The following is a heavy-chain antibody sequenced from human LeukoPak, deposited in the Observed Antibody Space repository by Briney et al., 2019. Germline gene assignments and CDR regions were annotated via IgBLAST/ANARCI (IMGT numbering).Heavy chain of an antibody. CDR2: IYWNDDK. V-gene: IGHV2-5*01. Sequence: SGPTLLKPTQTLTLTCTFSGFSLSTSGVGVGWIRQPPGKALEWLALIYWNDDKRYIPSLKSRLTITKATSKNQVVLTMTNIDPVDTPTYYCAHSGFRVPGYSRYDFDYWGQGTLVTVSS. CDR3: AHSGFRVPGYSRYDFDY. CDR1: GFSLSTSGVG. D-gene: IGHD5-12*01. J-gene: IGHJ4*02.